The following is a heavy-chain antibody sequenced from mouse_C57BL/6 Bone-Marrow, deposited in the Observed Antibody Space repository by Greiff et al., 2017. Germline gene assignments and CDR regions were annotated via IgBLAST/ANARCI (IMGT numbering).Heavy chain of an antibody. V-gene: IGHV1-85*01. CDR2: IYPRDGST. CDR1: GYTFTSYD. Sequence: QVQLKQSGPELVKPGASVKLSCKASGYTFTSYDINWVKQRPGQGLEWIGWIYPRDGSTKYNEKFKGKATLNVDTSSSTAYMELHSLTSEDSAVYFCARIEFDGSSGDWYFDVWGTGTTVTVSS. CDR3: ARIEFDGSSGDWYFDV. D-gene: IGHD1-1*01. J-gene: IGHJ1*03.